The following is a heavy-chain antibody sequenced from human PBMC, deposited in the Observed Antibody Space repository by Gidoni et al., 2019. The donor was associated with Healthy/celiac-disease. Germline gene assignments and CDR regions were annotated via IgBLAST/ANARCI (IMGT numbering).Heavy chain of an antibody. CDR2: ISGSGGST. J-gene: IGHJ4*02. Sequence: EVQLLESGGGLVQPGGSLRLYCAASGFTFSSEAIRWVRQAPGKGLEWVSAISGSGGSTYYADSVKGRFTIARDNSKNTLYLQMNSLRAEDTAVYYCTGGTWMGSGDYWGQGTLVTVSS. CDR3: TGGTWMGSGDY. CDR1: GFTFSSEA. D-gene: IGHD1-26*01. V-gene: IGHV3-23*01.